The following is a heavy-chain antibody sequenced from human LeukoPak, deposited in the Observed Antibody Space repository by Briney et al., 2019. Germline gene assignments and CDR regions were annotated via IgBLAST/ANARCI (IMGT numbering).Heavy chain of an antibody. CDR1: GFTFSSYS. CDR2: ISSSSSTI. D-gene: IGHD6-6*01. CDR3: ARDMREYSSSQRAFDI. Sequence: PGGSLRLSCAASGFTFSSYSMNWVRQAPGKGLEWVSYISSSSSTIYYADSVKGRFTISRDNAKNSLYLQMNSLRAEDTAVYYCARDMREYSSSQRAFDIWGQGTMVTVFS. V-gene: IGHV3-48*01. J-gene: IGHJ3*02.